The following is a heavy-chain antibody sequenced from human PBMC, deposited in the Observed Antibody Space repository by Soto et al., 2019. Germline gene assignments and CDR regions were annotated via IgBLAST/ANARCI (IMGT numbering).Heavy chain of an antibody. Sequence: ASVKVSCKASGYTFTGYYIHWVRQAPGEGLEGMGWINPNSGGTNYAQKFQGRVTMTRDTSISTAYMELSRLRSDDTAVYYCASNYYDSSGYYYVFYYYYGMDVWGQGTTVTVSS. D-gene: IGHD3-22*01. V-gene: IGHV1-2*02. CDR3: ASNYYDSSGYYYVFYYYYGMDV. CDR2: INPNSGGT. CDR1: GYTFTGYY. J-gene: IGHJ6*02.